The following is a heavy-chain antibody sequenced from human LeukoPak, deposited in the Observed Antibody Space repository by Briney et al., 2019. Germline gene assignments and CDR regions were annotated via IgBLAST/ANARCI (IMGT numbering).Heavy chain of an antibody. J-gene: IGHJ3*02. CDR3: ATDNVLRYFDWLTPI. CDR1: GFNFSHYG. V-gene: IGHV3-33*01. Sequence: PGRSLRLSCAASGFNFSHYGMHWVRQAPGKGLEWVSIIWYDGSNKYYADSVKGRFTISRDNSRSTLYLQMNSLRAEDTAVYYCATDNVLRYFDWLTPIWGQGTMVTVSS. D-gene: IGHD3-9*01. CDR2: IWYDGSNK.